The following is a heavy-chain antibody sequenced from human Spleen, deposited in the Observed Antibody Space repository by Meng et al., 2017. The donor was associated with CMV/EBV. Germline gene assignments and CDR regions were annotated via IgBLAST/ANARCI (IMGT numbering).Heavy chain of an antibody. CDR1: GGSISSYY. CDR2: IYYSGTT. Sequence: GSLRLSCTVSGGSISSYYWSWIRQPPGKGLEWIGYIYYSGTTNYNPSLRSRVTISVDTSKNQFSLKLNSVTAADTAVYYCAIGIYCSIGSCFSAWFDPWGQGTLVTVSS. J-gene: IGHJ5*02. V-gene: IGHV4-59*01. CDR3: AIGIYCSIGSCFSAWFDP. D-gene: IGHD2-8*01.